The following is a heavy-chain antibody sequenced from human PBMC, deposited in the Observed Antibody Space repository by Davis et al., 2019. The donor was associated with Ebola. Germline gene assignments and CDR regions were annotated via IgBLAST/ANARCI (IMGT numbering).Heavy chain of an antibody. Sequence: GESLKISCAASGFTFSSYAMSWVRQAPGKGLEWVSAISGSGGSTYYADSVKGRFTISRDNSKNTLYLQMNSLRAEDTAVYYCAKDPGVYNWNDFDYWGQGTLVTVSS. CDR2: ISGSGGST. J-gene: IGHJ4*02. CDR1: GFTFSSYA. V-gene: IGHV3-23*01. CDR3: AKDPGVYNWNDFDY. D-gene: IGHD1-20*01.